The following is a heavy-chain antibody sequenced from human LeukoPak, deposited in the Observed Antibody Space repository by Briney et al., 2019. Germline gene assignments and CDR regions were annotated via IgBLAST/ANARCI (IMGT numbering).Heavy chain of an antibody. CDR3: ARAPVLRFLELMGAFDI. D-gene: IGHD3-3*01. Sequence: PSQTLSLTCTVSGGSISSGSYYWSWIRQPAGKGLEWIGRIYTSGSTNYNPSLKSRVTISVDTSKNQFSLKLSSVTAADTAVYYCARAPVLRFLELMGAFDIWGQGTMVTVSS. J-gene: IGHJ3*02. CDR1: GGSISSGSYY. CDR2: IYTSGST. V-gene: IGHV4-61*02.